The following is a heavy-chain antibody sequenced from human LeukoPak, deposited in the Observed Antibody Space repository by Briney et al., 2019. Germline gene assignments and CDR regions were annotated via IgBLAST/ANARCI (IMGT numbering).Heavy chain of an antibody. V-gene: IGHV1-69*04. D-gene: IGHD3-10*01. CDR2: IIPILGIA. Sequence: SVKVSCKASGGTFSSYAISWGRQAPGQGLEWMGRIIPILGIANYAQKFQGRVTITADKSTSTAYMELSSLRSEDTAVYYCARVPMVRGTIHDYWGQGTLVTVSS. CDR1: GGTFSSYA. CDR3: ARVPMVRGTIHDY. J-gene: IGHJ4*02.